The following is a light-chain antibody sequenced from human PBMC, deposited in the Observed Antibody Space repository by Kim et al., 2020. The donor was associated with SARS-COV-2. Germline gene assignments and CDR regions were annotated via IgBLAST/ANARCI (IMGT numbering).Light chain of an antibody. V-gene: IGLV3-1*01. Sequence: PEQTASITCAGDKLGHKYACWYQQKPGQSPVLVIYQDNERPAGIPERFSGSHSGNTATLTISGTQAMDEADYYCQAWDSSTAEGVFGTGTKVTVL. J-gene: IGLJ1*01. CDR3: QAWDSSTAEGV. CDR1: KLGHKY. CDR2: QDN.